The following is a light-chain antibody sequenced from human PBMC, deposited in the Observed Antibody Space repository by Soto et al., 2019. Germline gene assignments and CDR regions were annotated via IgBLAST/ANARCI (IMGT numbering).Light chain of an antibody. CDR3: QQYGDWPPDT. J-gene: IGKJ2*01. Sequence: EIVLTQSPGTLSLSPGARATLSCRASQSVSNNYLAWYQQKPGQAPRLLIYGASNRATGIPDRFSGSGSGTDFTLTISRLEPEDFAVYYCQQYGDWPPDTFGQGTKVDIK. CDR1: QSVSNNY. V-gene: IGKV3-20*01. CDR2: GAS.